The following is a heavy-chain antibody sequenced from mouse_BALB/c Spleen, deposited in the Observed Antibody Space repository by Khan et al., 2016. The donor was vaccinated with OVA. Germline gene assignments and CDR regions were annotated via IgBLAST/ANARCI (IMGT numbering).Heavy chain of an antibody. CDR2: IWSGGNT. CDR3: ARNSYMYDFTY. CDR1: GFSLTTYG. Sequence: QVQLKESGPGLVQPSQSLSITCTVSGFSLTTYGVHWVRQSPGKGLEWLGLIWSGGNTDFNAAFISRLSITKDNSKSQVFFKLNMLQADDIAMYYCARNSYMYDFTYWGQGTLVTVSA. J-gene: IGHJ3*01. V-gene: IGHV2-2*01. D-gene: IGHD2-14*01.